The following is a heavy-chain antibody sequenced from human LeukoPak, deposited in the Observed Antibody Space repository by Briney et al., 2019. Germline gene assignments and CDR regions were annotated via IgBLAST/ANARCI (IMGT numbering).Heavy chain of an antibody. Sequence: SETLSLTCTVYGGSFNDYYWNWIRQPPGKGLEWIGKISHSESTNYNPSLKCRVTVSLDTSKNQFSLKLSSVTAADTAVYYCAREFGEQSHSFDYWGQGTLVTVPS. CDR2: ISHSEST. CDR1: GGSFNDYY. CDR3: AREFGEQSHSFDY. V-gene: IGHV4-34*01. J-gene: IGHJ4*02. D-gene: IGHD3-10*01.